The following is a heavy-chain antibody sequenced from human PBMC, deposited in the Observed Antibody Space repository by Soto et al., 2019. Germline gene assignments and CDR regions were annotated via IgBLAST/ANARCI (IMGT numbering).Heavy chain of an antibody. CDR3: ARAIGWFGELLGGYYFDY. Sequence: QLQLQESGSGLVKPSQTLSLTCAVSGGSISSGGYSWSWIRQPPGKGLEWIGYIYHSGSTYYNPSLKRRGTISVDRSKNQFSLKLSSVTAADTAVYYCARAIGWFGELLGGYYFDYWGQGTLVTVSS. CDR1: GGSISSGGYS. J-gene: IGHJ4*02. D-gene: IGHD3-10*01. CDR2: IYHSGST. V-gene: IGHV4-30-2*01.